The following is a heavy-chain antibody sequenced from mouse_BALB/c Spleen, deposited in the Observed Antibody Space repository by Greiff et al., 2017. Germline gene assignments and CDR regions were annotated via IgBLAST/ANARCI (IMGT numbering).Heavy chain of an antibody. J-gene: IGHJ4*01. CDR1: GYSITSDYA. CDR2: ISYSGST. D-gene: IGHD2-14*01. V-gene: IGHV3-2*02. CDR3: ARWVRNYAMDY. Sequence: EVKLVESGPGLVKPSQSLSLTCTVTGYSITSDYAWNWIRQFPGNKLEWMGYISYSGSTSYNPSLKSRISITRDTSKNQFFLQLNSVTTEDTATYYCARWVRNYAMDYWGQGTSVTVDS.